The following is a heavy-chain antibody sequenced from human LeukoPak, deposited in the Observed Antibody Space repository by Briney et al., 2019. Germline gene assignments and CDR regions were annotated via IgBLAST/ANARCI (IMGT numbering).Heavy chain of an antibody. V-gene: IGHV3-20*01. J-gene: IGHJ4*02. CDR2: INWNGGST. CDR3: VRKFSYSNSAYNPHYFDS. D-gene: IGHD5-18*01. Sequence: GGSLRLSCKASGFTFDDYGMSWVRQVPGKGLEWVSGINWNGGSTAYADSVRGRFTISRDDAKNSLYLQMNNLRAEDTAFYHCVRKFSYSNSAYNPHYFDSWGRGTLVTVSS. CDR1: GFTFDDYG.